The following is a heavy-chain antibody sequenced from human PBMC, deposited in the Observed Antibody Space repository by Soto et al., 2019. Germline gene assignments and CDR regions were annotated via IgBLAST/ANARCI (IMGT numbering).Heavy chain of an antibody. V-gene: IGHV3-30*04. CDR2: ISYDGSTK. J-gene: IGHJ5*02. CDR3: ARDQSSTVITSTRFDP. D-gene: IGHD4-17*01. CDR1: GFTFRTYA. Sequence: QVQLVESGGGVVQPGKSLTLSCAASGFTFRTYAMEWVRQAPGKGLEWVAVISYDGSTKFYADSVKGRFTISRDNSNNTLYLQMNSLRPEDTAIYYCARDQSSTVITSTRFDPWGQGTLVTVSS.